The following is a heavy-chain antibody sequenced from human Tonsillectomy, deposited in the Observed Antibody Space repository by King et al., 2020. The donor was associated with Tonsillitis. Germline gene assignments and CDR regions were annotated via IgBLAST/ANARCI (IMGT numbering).Heavy chain of an antibody. J-gene: IGHJ3*02. Sequence: VQLVESGGGLVQPGGSLRLSCAASGFTFSAYGLHWVRQAPGKGLEYVSAISSDWGITYYASSVRGRFTISRDNSKNTVYLQMGTLRTEDMAVYYCTSDAFDIWGPGTMVTVSS. CDR1: GFTFSAYG. CDR3: TSDAFDI. V-gene: IGHV3-64*01. CDR2: ISSDWGIT.